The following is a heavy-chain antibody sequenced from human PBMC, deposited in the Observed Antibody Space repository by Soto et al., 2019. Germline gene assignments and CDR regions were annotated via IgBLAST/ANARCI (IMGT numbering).Heavy chain of an antibody. Sequence: SETLSLTCTVSGGSVTNSSYYWGWIRQSPGKGLEWIGSVYYRGRSYSKSSVKSRVTISVDTSKNRFSLSLNSVTVSDTAIYFCVSQRTTVPTQAYFDYWGPGALVTVSS. CDR1: GGSVTNSSYY. V-gene: IGHV4-39*01. CDR2: VYYRGRS. D-gene: IGHD4-17*01. J-gene: IGHJ4*02. CDR3: VSQRTTVPTQAYFDY.